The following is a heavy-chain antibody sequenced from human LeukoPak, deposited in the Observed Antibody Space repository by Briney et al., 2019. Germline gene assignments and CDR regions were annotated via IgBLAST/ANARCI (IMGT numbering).Heavy chain of an antibody. J-gene: IGHJ4*02. Sequence: PGGSLRLSCAASGFTFSSYAMHWVRQAPGKGLEWVAVISYDGSNKYYADSVKGRFTISRDNSKNTLYLQMNSLRAEDTAVYCCARDRPHYYDSSGYAWGSDYWGQGTLVTVSS. CDR1: GFTFSSYA. CDR3: ARDRPHYYDSSGYAWGSDY. CDR2: ISYDGSNK. D-gene: IGHD3-22*01. V-gene: IGHV3-30*01.